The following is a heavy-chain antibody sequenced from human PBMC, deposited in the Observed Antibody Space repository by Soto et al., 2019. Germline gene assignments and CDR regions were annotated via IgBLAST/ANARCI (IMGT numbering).Heavy chain of an antibody. V-gene: IGHV3-30*18. CDR3: AKDQRSYYDSSGYNDY. D-gene: IGHD3-22*01. CDR1: GFTFSIYG. Sequence: PGGSLRLSCAASGFTFSIYGMHWVRDAPGKGLEWVAVISYDGSNKYYADSVKGRFTISRDNSKNTLYLQMNSLRAEDTAVYYCAKDQRSYYDSSGYNDYWGQGTLVTVSS. CDR2: ISYDGSNK. J-gene: IGHJ4*02.